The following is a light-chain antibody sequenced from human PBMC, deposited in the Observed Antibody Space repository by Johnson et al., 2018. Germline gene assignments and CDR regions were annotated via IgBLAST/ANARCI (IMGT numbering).Light chain of an antibody. Sequence: QSVLTQPPSVSAAPGQKVTISCSGSSSNIGNNYVSWYQQLPGTATKLLIYENNKRPSGIPDRFSGSKSGTSATLGITGLQTGAEADYYCGTWDSSLSAGNGFGTGTKVTVL. V-gene: IGLV1-51*02. J-gene: IGLJ1*01. CDR2: ENN. CDR3: GTWDSSLSAGNG. CDR1: SSNIGNNY.